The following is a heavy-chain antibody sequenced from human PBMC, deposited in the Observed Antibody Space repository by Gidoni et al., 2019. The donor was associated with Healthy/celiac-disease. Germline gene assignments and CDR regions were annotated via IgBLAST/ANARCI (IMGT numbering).Heavy chain of an antibody. Sequence: EVQLLESGGDLVQPWGSLRLSCAASGFTFSSYAISWVRQAPGKGLEWVSASRSGGSSTSYADSVKGRFTISRDNPMHTLDLQMNSLRAEDTAVYYCAKDHGSGWFDYWGQGTLVTVSS. J-gene: IGHJ4*02. CDR3: AKDHGSGWFDY. CDR1: GFTFSSYA. D-gene: IGHD6-19*01. CDR2: SRSGGSST. V-gene: IGHV3-23*01.